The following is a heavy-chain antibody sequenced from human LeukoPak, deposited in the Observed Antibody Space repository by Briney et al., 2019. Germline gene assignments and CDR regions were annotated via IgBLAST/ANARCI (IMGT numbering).Heavy chain of an antibody. Sequence: GGSLRLSCAASGFTFSSYEVNWVRQAPGKGLEWVSYISSSGSTIYYADSVKGRFTISRDNAKNSLYLQMNSLRAEDTAVYYCARDPAYYYDSSGPPGGWGQGTLVTVSS. CDR2: ISSSGSTI. CDR1: GFTFSSYE. CDR3: ARDPAYYYDSSGPPGG. V-gene: IGHV3-48*03. J-gene: IGHJ4*02. D-gene: IGHD3-22*01.